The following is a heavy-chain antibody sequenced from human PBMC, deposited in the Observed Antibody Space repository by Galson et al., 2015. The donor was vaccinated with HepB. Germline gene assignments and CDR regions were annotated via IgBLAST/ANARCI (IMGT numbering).Heavy chain of an antibody. V-gene: IGHV3-53*01. D-gene: IGHD2-21*02. J-gene: IGHJ6*02. CDR3: AGWVVTASWDYFGVDV. CDR1: GFSVSSTF. Sequence: SLRLSCAASGFSVSSTFMSWVRQAPGKGLEWVSTLHRDGRTDYADSVKGRFTISRDNSQNSLYLQMNSLRGDDTAVYYCAGWVVTASWDYFGVDVWGQGTTVTVSS. CDR2: LHRDGRT.